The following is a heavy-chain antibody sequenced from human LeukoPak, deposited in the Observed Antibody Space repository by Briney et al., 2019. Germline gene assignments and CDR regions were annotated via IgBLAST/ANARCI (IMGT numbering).Heavy chain of an antibody. CDR3: AIPLMYYYGSETYFWFDP. J-gene: IGHJ5*02. D-gene: IGHD3-10*01. CDR2: IKQDGSEK. V-gene: IGHV3-7*01. Sequence: GGSLRLSCAASGFTFTTYWMGWVRQAPGKGLEWVANIKQDGSEKYYVDSVKGRFIISRDNAKNSLSLQMNSLRVEDTAVYYCAIPLMYYYGSETYFWFDPWGQGTLVTVSS. CDR1: GFTFTTYW.